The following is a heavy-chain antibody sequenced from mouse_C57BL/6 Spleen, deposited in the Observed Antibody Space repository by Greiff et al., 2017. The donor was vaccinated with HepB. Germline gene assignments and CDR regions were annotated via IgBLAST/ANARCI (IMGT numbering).Heavy chain of an antibody. Sequence: VQLQQSGAELVRPGASVKLSCKASGYTFTDYYINWVKQRPGQGLEWIARIYPGSGNTYYNEKFKGKATLTAEKSSSTAYMQLSSLTSEDSAVYFCARSVGDYAMDYWGQGTSVTVSS. J-gene: IGHJ4*01. CDR3: ARSVGDYAMDY. CDR1: GYTFTDYY. V-gene: IGHV1-76*01. CDR2: IYPGSGNT.